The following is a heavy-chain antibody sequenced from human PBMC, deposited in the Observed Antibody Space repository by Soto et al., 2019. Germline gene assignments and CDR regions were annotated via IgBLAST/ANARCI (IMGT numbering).Heavy chain of an antibody. Sequence: XGSLRLSCAASGFTFSSYWMHWVRQAPGKGLVWVSRINSDGSSTSYADSVKGRFTISRDNAKNTLYLQMNSLRAEDTAVYYCARDGDLQLWLGMDVWGQGTTVTVSS. CDR3: ARDGDLQLWLGMDV. D-gene: IGHD5-18*01. V-gene: IGHV3-74*01. CDR2: INSDGSST. CDR1: GFTFSSYW. J-gene: IGHJ6*02.